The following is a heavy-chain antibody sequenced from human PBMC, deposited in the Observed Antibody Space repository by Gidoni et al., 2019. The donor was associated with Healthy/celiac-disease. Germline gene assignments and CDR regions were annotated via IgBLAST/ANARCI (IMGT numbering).Heavy chain of an antibody. D-gene: IGHD2-15*01. J-gene: IGHJ6*02. CDR2: ISSSSSTI. Sequence: EVQLVESGGGLVQPGGSLSLSCAASGFTFSSYSMNWGRQAPGKGLEWVSYISSSSSTIYYADSVKGQFTISRDNAKNSLYLQMNSLRAEDTAVYHCARGVAEYYYYGMDVWGQGTTVIVSS. CDR3: ARGVAEYYYYGMDV. CDR1: GFTFSSYS. V-gene: IGHV3-48*01.